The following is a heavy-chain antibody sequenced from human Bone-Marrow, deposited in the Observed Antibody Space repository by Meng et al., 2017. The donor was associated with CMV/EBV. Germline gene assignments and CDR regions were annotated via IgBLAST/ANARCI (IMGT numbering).Heavy chain of an antibody. CDR1: GITFSRYS. CDR2: ITYDGDNI. CDR3: ARDRTDCSSTSCYTDGMDV. J-gene: IGHJ6*02. V-gene: IGHV3-30-3*01. D-gene: IGHD2-2*02. Sequence: GESLKISCEASGITFSRYSMHWVRQAPGKGLEWVAVITYDGDNIHYAKSVKGRFTISRDNSRNTLFLQMNRLRAEDTAVYYCARDRTDCSSTSCYTDGMDVWGQGTTVTVSS.